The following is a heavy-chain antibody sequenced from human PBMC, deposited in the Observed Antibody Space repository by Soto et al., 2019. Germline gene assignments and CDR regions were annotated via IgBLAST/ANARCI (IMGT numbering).Heavy chain of an antibody. V-gene: IGHV3-21*01. D-gene: IGHD2-2*01. CDR3: ARGYGVVVPAAISVGSYYFDY. J-gene: IGHJ4*02. Sequence: EVQLVESGGGLVKPGGSLRLSCAASGFTFSSYSMNWVRQAPGKGLEWVSSISSSSSYIYYADSVKGRFTISRDNAKNSLSLQMNSLRAEDTAVYYCARGYGVVVPAAISVGSYYFDYWGQGTLVTVSS. CDR1: GFTFSSYS. CDR2: ISSSSSYI.